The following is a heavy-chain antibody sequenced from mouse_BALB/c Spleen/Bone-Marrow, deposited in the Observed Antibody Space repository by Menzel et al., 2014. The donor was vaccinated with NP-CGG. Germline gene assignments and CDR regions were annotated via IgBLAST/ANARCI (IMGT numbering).Heavy chain of an antibody. J-gene: IGHJ2*01. CDR3: ARSGYGSSYDY. CDR2: IYPGDGDT. D-gene: IGHD1-1*01. Sequence: QVQLKQAGAEMVRPGSSVKISCKGSGYVFSTYWMNWVKQRPGQGPEWIGQIYPGDGDTNYNGKFKGTATLTADKSSSTAYMQLSSLTSEDSAVYFCARSGYGSSYDYWGQGATLTVSS. CDR1: GYVFSTYW. V-gene: IGHV1-80*01.